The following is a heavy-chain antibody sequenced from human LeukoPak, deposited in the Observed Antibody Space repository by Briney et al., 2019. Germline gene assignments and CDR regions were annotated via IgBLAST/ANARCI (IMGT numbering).Heavy chain of an antibody. Sequence: GGSLRLSCTASGFSFSDYYMNWIRPAPGKGLEWLSYISSSGNTRHHADSVKGRFTISRDNAKNSLYLQMDSLRPEDTAVYYCARAPDSGYEDNWGQGTLVTVSS. CDR1: GFSFSDYY. CDR3: ARAPDSGYEDN. CDR2: ISSSGNTR. V-gene: IGHV3-11*01. D-gene: IGHD5-12*01. J-gene: IGHJ4*02.